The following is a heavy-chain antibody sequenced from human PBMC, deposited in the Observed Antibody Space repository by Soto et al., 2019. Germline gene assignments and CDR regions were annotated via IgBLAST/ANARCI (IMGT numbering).Heavy chain of an antibody. CDR1: GFTFSNAW. Sequence: GGSLRLSCAASGFTFSNAWMNCVRQAPGKGPEWVGRIKSKTDGGTTDYAAPVKGRFTISRDDSKNTLYLQMNSLKTEDTAVYYCTTDWGYYDSSGYSQIDYWGQGTLVTVS. CDR2: IKSKTDGGTT. V-gene: IGHV3-15*07. CDR3: TTDWGYYDSSGYSQIDY. D-gene: IGHD3-22*01. J-gene: IGHJ4*02.